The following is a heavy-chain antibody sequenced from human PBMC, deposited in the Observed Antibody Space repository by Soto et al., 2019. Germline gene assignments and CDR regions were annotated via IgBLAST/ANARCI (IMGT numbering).Heavy chain of an antibody. V-gene: IGHV4-31*01. CDR3: ARALRCSSTSGYAGGFKYFQH. CDR2: IYHSGTT. D-gene: IGHD2-2*01. Sequence: PSETLSLTCTVSGGSISSGGYSWSWIRQHPGKGLEWIGYIYHSGTTYYNPSLKSPVTISVDTSKNQFSLKLISVTAADTAVYYCARALRCSSTSGYAGGFKYFQHGGQGTLVTVSS. CDR1: GGSISSGGYS. J-gene: IGHJ1*01.